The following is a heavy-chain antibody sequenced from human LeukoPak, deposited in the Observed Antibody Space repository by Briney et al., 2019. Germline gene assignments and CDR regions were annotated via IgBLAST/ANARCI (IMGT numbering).Heavy chain of an antibody. CDR1: GFTFSSYE. Sequence: GGSLRLSCAASGFTFSSYEMNWVRQAPGKGLEWVSYISSSGSTIYCADSVKGRFTISRDNAKNSLYLQMNSLRAEDTAVYYCARDGDCSSTSCYPYYYFDYWGQGTLVTVSS. CDR2: ISSSGSTI. J-gene: IGHJ4*02. V-gene: IGHV3-48*03. CDR3: ARDGDCSSTSCYPYYYFDY. D-gene: IGHD2-2*01.